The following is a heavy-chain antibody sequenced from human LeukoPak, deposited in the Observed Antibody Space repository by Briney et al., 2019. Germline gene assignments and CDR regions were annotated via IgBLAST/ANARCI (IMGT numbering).Heavy chain of an antibody. CDR1: GFTFSSYS. CDR2: ISSSSSTI. V-gene: IGHV3-48*01. D-gene: IGHD3-10*01. J-gene: IGHJ3*02. Sequence: GGSLRLSCAASGFTFSSYSMNWVRQAPGKGLEWVSYISSSSSTIYYADSVKGRFTISRDNAKNSLYLQMNSLRAEDTAVYYCARSGDRGAFDIWGQGTMVTVSS. CDR3: ARSGDRGAFDI.